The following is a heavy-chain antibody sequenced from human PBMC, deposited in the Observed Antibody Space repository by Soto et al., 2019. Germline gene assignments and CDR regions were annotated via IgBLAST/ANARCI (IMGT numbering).Heavy chain of an antibody. J-gene: IGHJ4*02. D-gene: IGHD3-22*01. Sequence: PSETLSLTCTVSGDSISSYYWSWLRQPPGKGLEWIGYIYYSGSTKYNPSLKSRVTISVDTSKNQFSLKLSSVTAADTAVYYCARNYYDSSGYFLFDYWGQGTLVTVSS. V-gene: IGHV4-59*01. CDR3: ARNYYDSSGYFLFDY. CDR1: GDSISSYY. CDR2: IYYSGST.